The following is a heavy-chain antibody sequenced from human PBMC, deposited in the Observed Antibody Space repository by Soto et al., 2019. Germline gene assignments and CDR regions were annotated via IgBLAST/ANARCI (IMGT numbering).Heavy chain of an antibody. D-gene: IGHD3-10*01. Sequence: GGSLRLSCAASGFTFSSYAMSWVRQAPGKGLEWVSAISGSGGSTYYADSVKGRFTISRDNSKNTLYLQMNSLRAEDTAVYYCAKDLRNYYGSGSYGYYYYGMDVWGQGTTVTVSS. J-gene: IGHJ6*02. V-gene: IGHV3-23*01. CDR1: GFTFSSYA. CDR3: AKDLRNYYGSGSYGYYYYGMDV. CDR2: ISGSGGST.